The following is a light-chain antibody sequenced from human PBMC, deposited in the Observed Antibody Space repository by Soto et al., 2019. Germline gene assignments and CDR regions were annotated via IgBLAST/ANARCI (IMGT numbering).Light chain of an antibody. J-gene: IGLJ1*01. Sequence: QPVLTQPPSASGIPGQRVTISCSGSRSNIGSNNVNWYQQLPGTAPRLLTFNNHLRPSGVPDRFSGSKSGPSASLAISGLQSEDEGDYYCAAWDDSLDGYVFGTGTKVTVL. CDR3: AAWDDSLDGYV. CDR2: NNH. CDR1: RSNIGSNN. V-gene: IGLV1-44*01.